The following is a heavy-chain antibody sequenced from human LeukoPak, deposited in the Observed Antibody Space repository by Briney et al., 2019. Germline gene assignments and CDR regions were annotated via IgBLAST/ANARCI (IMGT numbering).Heavy chain of an antibody. CDR3: ARIKSQGVVVPLLRSTYYFDY. CDR1: GFTFSTYG. Sequence: GGTLRLSCAASGFTFSTYGMSWVRQAPGKGLEWVSAISGSGDSTYYADSVKGRFTISRDTAKNSLYLQMNSLRAEDTAVYYCARIKSQGVVVPLLRSTYYFDYWGQGTLVTVSS. D-gene: IGHD2-21*01. CDR2: ISGSGDST. V-gene: IGHV3-23*01. J-gene: IGHJ4*02.